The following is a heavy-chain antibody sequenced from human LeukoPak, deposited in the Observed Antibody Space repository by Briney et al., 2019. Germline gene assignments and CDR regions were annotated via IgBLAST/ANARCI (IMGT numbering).Heavy chain of an antibody. CDR1: GFTFSTYW. D-gene: IGHD2-15*01. Sequence: PGGSLRLSCAASGFTFSTYWMSWVRQAPGKGLEWVASIKKDGSEKYYVDSVKGRFTISRDNAKKSLYLQMNSLRSEDTAVYYCANVGLYCSGTNCYEWDFEYWGQGTLVTVSS. J-gene: IGHJ4*02. CDR3: ANVGLYCSGTNCYEWDFEY. V-gene: IGHV3-7*01. CDR2: IKKDGSEK.